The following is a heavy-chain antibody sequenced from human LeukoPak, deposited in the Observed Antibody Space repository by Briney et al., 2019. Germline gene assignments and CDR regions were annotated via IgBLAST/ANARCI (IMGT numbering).Heavy chain of an antibody. CDR1: GFSFDDYA. Sequence: GRSLRLSCAASGFSFDDYAMHWVRQAPGKGLEWLAFVSYDGSKKYYSDSVKGRFTISRDNSKNTLFLQMNSLRAEDTAVYSCAKDVKFSWPFYFDYWGQGILVTVSS. J-gene: IGHJ4*02. D-gene: IGHD5-12*01. CDR3: AKDVKFSWPFYFDY. CDR2: VSYDGSKK. V-gene: IGHV3-30*18.